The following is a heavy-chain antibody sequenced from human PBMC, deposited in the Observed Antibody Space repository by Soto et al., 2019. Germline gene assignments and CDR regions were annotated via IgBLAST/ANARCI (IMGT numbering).Heavy chain of an antibody. Sequence: GGSLRLSCTVSGFAFNNYGINWVRQAPGKGLGWVSSISKSDYTYYSDSVTGRFTISRDNAKTSVSLQMNTLRVEDTAVYYCAREASIIIPAVSDFWGQGTLVTVSS. V-gene: IGHV3-21*01. CDR2: ISKSDYT. CDR3: AREASIIIPAVSDF. D-gene: IGHD2-2*01. J-gene: IGHJ4*02. CDR1: GFAFNNYG.